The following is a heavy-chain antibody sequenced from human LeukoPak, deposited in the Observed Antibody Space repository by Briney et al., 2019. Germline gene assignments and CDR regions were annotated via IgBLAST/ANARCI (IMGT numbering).Heavy chain of an antibody. CDR1: GGSISSSSYY. D-gene: IGHD3-9*01. CDR2: IYYSERT. CDR3: ARGSRVLRYFDWPSARRGPFDY. J-gene: IGHJ4*02. V-gene: IGHV4-39*07. Sequence: SETLSLTCTVSGGSISSSSYYWGWIRQPPGQGLEWIATIYYSERTYHNPSLKSRVTISVDASKNQVSLKLSSVTAADTAVYYCARGSRVLRYFDWPSARRGPFDYWGQGTLVTVSS.